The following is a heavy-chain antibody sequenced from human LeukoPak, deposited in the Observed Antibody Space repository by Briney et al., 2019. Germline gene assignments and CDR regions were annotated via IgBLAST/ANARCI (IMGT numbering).Heavy chain of an antibody. CDR2: ISGSGGST. J-gene: IGHJ6*02. CDR1: GFTFSSYA. V-gene: IGHV3-23*01. CDR3: ARGFGRFGELYEHYYHLMDA. Sequence: GGSLRLSCAASGFTFSSYAMSWVRQAPGKGLEWVSAISGSGGSTYYADSVKGRFTISRDNSKNTLYLQMNSLRAEDTAVYYCARGFGRFGELYEHYYHLMDAWGQGTTVTVSS. D-gene: IGHD3-10*01.